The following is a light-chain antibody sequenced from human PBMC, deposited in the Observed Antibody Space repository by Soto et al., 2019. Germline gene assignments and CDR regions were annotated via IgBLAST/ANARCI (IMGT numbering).Light chain of an antibody. Sequence: QSALTQPRSVSGSPGQSVTISCTGTSSDVGGYNYVSWYQQHPGKAPKLMIYDVTKRPSGVPDRFSGSKSGNTASLTISGLQAEDEAAYYCCSFAASYTVVVFGGGTKVTVL. CDR3: CSFAASYTVVV. CDR1: SSDVGGYNY. CDR2: DVT. J-gene: IGLJ2*01. V-gene: IGLV2-11*01.